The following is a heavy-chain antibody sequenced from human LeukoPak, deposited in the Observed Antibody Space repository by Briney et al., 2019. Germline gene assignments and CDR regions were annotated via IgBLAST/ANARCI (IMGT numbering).Heavy chain of an antibody. D-gene: IGHD5-12*01. J-gene: IGHJ4*02. CDR2: ISTSSATI. CDR1: GFTFSTYS. V-gene: IGHV3-48*04. CDR3: ARGGATLDY. Sequence: GSLRLSCAASGFTFSTYSMNWVRQAPGKGLEWLSYISTSSATIYYADSVKGRFTISRDNAKNSLYLQMNSLRAEDTAVYYCARGGATLDYWGQGTLVTVSS.